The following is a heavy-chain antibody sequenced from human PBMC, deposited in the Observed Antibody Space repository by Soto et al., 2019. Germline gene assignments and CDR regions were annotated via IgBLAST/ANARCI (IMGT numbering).Heavy chain of an antibody. V-gene: IGHV6-1*01. Sequence: SQTLSLTCAISGDSVSSNSAAWNWIRQSPSRGLEWLGRTYYRSKWYNDYAVSVKSRITINPDTSKNQFSLQLNSLTTGDTAVYYCARDPARRFYYFDYWGQGTLVTVSS. CDR3: ARDPARRFYYFDY. CDR1: GDSVSSNSAA. J-gene: IGHJ4*02. CDR2: TYYRSKWYN.